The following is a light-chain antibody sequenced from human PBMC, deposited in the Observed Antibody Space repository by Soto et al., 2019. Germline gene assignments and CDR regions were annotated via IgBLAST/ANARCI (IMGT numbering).Light chain of an antibody. J-gene: IGKJ2*01. Sequence: DVVMTQSPLSLPATLGQPASISCRSRQSPVHSDGKTYWNWFHQGPGKSPRPIIYKVSNRDSGVPDRFSGSGSDTDSKLKISGVEAEDVGVYYCMPGTHWPPYAFGQGTKLDIK. CDR1: QSPVHSDGKTY. V-gene: IGKV2-30*02. CDR2: KVS. CDR3: MPGTHWPPYA.